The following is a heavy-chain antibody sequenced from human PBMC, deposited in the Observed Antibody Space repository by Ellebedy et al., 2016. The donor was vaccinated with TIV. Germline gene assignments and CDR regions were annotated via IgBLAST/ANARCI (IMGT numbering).Heavy chain of an antibody. J-gene: IGHJ5*02. V-gene: IGHV3-53*01. D-gene: IGHD6-13*01. CDR2: IYRGGST. CDR1: GFTVRSNY. CDR3: ARDGGVGSSSWYGIHWFDP. Sequence: PGGSLRLSCAASGFTVRSNYMSWVRQAPGKGLEWVSVIYRGGSTYYADSVKGRFTISRDNSKNTLYLQMNSLRAEDTAVYYCARDGGVGSSSWYGIHWFDPWGQGTLVTVS.